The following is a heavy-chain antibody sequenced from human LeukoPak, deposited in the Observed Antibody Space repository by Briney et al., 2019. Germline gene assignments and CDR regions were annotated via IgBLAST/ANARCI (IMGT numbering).Heavy chain of an antibody. D-gene: IGHD4-17*01. Sequence: GASVKVSCKASGYTFTDYYIHWVRQAPGQGLEGMGIINPSGGNTKYAEKFQARVTMTRDTSTSTVYMDLSSLRSEDTAVYYCARAQGYGDCDYWGQGTLVTVSS. CDR1: GYTFTDYY. CDR3: ARAQGYGDCDY. V-gene: IGHV1-46*01. CDR2: INPSGGNT. J-gene: IGHJ4*02.